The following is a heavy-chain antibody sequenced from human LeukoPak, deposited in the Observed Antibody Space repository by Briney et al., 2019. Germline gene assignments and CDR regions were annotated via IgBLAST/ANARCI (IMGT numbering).Heavy chain of an antibody. Sequence: ASVKDSCKASGYTFTSYAMHWVRQAPGQRLEWMGWINAGNGNTKYSQKFQGRVTMTRNTSISTAYMELSSLRSEDTAVYHCARGGCSGGSCYTHYHYYNGMDVWGQGTTVTVSS. V-gene: IGHV1-3*01. CDR3: ARGGCSGGSCYTHYHYYNGMDV. CDR2: INAGNGNT. D-gene: IGHD2-15*01. CDR1: GYTFTSYA. J-gene: IGHJ6*02.